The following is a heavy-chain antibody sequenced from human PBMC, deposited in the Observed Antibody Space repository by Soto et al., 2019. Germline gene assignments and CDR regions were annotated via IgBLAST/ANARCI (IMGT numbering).Heavy chain of an antibody. CDR3: TGEGASGC. D-gene: IGHD2-8*02. V-gene: IGHV3-30*03. CDR2: ISRDGGTK. CDR1: GFTVSTYG. J-gene: IGHJ4*02. Sequence: QVQLVESGGGVVQPGRSLRLSCAVSGFTVSTYGMHWVRQAPGERLERVAVISRDGGTKFYTDSVKGRFTISRDNSMNTLFLEMNSLRGDDMAVYYCTGEGASGCWGQGTLVTVSS.